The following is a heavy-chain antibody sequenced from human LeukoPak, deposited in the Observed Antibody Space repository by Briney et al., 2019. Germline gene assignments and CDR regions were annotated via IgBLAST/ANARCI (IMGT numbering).Heavy chain of an antibody. CDR1: GYTFTSYA. J-gene: IGHJ4*02. Sequence: ASVKVSCKASGYTFTSYAITWVRQAPGQGLEWMGWISAYNGNTNYAQNLQGRVTMTTDTSTSTAYMELSSLRADDTAVYYCTRNSGWYGISWGQGTLVTVSS. V-gene: IGHV1-18*01. D-gene: IGHD6-19*01. CDR3: TRNSGWYGIS. CDR2: ISAYNGNT.